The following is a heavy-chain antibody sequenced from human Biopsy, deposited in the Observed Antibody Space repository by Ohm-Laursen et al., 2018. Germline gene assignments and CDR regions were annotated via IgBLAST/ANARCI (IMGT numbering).Heavy chain of an antibody. D-gene: IGHD2/OR15-2a*01. CDR2: IYYSGST. J-gene: IGHJ6*02. CDR1: GGSIRSDY. CDR3: ARATNSTGWPYYYFYGMDV. Sequence: TLSLTCTVSGGSIRSDYWSWIRQTPGKGLEGIGNIYYSGSTNYNPSLKSRVTISVDTSKNQFSLRLNSVTAADTAVYYCARATNSTGWPYYYFYGMDVWGQGTTVIVSS. V-gene: IGHV4-59*01.